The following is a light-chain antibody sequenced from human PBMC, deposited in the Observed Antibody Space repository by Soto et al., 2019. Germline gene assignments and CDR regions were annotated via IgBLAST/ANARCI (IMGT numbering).Light chain of an antibody. Sequence: QSALTQPASVSGSPGQSITISCTGTSSDVGGYDYVSWYQQHPGNAPKLMIFEVTNRPSGVSNRFSGSKSGNTASLTISGLRAEDEADYYCSSFRSTSTLPYVFGTGTKVTVL. J-gene: IGLJ1*01. CDR3: SSFRSTSTLPYV. V-gene: IGLV2-14*01. CDR1: SSDVGGYDY. CDR2: EVT.